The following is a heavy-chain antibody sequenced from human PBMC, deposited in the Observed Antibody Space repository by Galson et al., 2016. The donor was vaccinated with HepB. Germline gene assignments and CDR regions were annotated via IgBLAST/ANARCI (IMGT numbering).Heavy chain of an antibody. Sequence: SLRLSCAASGFTFSSYAMTWVRQAPGQGLKWVSSITGSGGSTYYADSVKGRFTISRDNSKNTLYVQMNSLRTADTAVYYCARDGGEAVLWFRAYFDYWGQGTPVTVSS. CDR3: ARDGGEAVLWFRAYFDY. V-gene: IGHV3-23*01. CDR2: ITGSGGST. D-gene: IGHD2-21*01. J-gene: IGHJ4*02. CDR1: GFTFSSYA.